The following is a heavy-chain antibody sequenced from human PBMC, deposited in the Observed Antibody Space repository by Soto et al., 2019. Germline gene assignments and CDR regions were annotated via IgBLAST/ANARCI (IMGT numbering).Heavy chain of an antibody. V-gene: IGHV4-30-4*01. CDR2: VSYSGDT. CDR1: GGSVSSGDDY. J-gene: IGHJ4*02. CDR3: ARARSGEYVTD. D-gene: IGHD4-17*01. Sequence: QVQLQESGPGLVKPSQTLSLTCTVFGGSVSSGDDYWSWIRQPPGKGLEWIGSVSYSGDTYYNPSHKSRIALFVDTAMNQFSLRVSSVTDAATAVYYFARARSGEYVTDWVPGTLVTVSS.